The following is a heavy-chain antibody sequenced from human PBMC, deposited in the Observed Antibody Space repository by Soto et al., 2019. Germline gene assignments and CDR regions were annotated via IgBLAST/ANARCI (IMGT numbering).Heavy chain of an antibody. Sequence: LETLSLTCTVSGGSISGYYWSWIRQPAGKGLEWIGRIYTSGSTNYNPSLKSRVTMSVDTSKNQFSLKLSSVTAADTAVYYCAGGLYYYDSSGYARYWGQGTLVTVSS. V-gene: IGHV4-4*07. CDR3: AGGLYYYDSSGYARY. CDR1: GGSISGYY. D-gene: IGHD3-22*01. CDR2: IYTSGST. J-gene: IGHJ4*02.